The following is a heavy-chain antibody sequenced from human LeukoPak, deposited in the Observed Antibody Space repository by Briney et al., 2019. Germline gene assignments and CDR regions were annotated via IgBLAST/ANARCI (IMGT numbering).Heavy chain of an antibody. CDR3: ARDPYNGGYGASYYYYMDV. CDR1: GFTFSSYA. D-gene: IGHD1-26*01. Sequence: PGGSLRLSCAASGFTFSSYAMSWVRQAPGKGLEWVSAISGSGGSTYYADSVRGRFTISRDNAKNSLYLQMNSLRAEDTAIYYCARDPYNGGYGASYYYYMDVWGKGTTVTISS. J-gene: IGHJ6*03. V-gene: IGHV3-23*01. CDR2: ISGSGGST.